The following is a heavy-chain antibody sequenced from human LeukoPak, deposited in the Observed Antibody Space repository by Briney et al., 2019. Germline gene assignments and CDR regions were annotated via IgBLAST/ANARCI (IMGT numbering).Heavy chain of an antibody. CDR1: VDSFSDHY. Sequence: PSETLSLTCAVYVDSFSDHYWTWIRQPPGKGLEWIGEIHHSGSTNYRLSLKSRVSISVDRSKNQFSLKLTSVTAADTAVYYCARSPATSWSNFDYWGQGTLVTVSP. J-gene: IGHJ4*02. D-gene: IGHD2-2*01. CDR2: IHHSGST. CDR3: ARSPATSWSNFDY. V-gene: IGHV4-34*01.